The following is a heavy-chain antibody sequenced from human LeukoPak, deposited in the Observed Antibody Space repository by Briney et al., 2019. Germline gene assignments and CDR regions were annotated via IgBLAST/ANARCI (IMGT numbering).Heavy chain of an antibody. CDR1: GYTFTSYA. Sequence: GASVKVSCKASGYTFTSYAMHWVRQAPGQRLEWMGWINAGNGNTKYSQKFQGRVTITRDTSASTAYMELSSLRSEDTAVYYCAREIAGIGGQFQREGYDYWGQGTLVTVSS. CDR3: AREIAGIGGQFQREGYDY. CDR2: INAGNGNT. V-gene: IGHV1-3*01. J-gene: IGHJ4*02. D-gene: IGHD3-10*01.